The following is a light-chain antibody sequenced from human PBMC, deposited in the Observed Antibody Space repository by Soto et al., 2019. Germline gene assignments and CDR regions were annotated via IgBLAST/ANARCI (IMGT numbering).Light chain of an antibody. CDR3: CSYAGTSTYV. V-gene: IGLV2-11*01. CDR2: DVS. Sequence: QSALTQPPSVSGSPGQSVTSSCTGTRSDVGDYDYVSWYLQHPGTAPKLLISDVSRRHSGVPDRFSGSKSGNTASLTISGLQVDDEGDYYCCSYAGTSTYVFGTGTKLTVL. CDR1: RSDVGDYDY. J-gene: IGLJ1*01.